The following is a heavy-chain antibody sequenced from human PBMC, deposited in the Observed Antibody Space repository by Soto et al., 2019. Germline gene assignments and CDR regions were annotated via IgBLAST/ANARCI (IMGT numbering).Heavy chain of an antibody. D-gene: IGHD3-22*01. V-gene: IGHV1-8*01. Sequence: ASVKVSCKASGYTFTSYDINWVRQATGQGLEWMGWMNPNSGNTGYAQKFQGRVTMTRNTSISTAYMELSSLRSEDTAVYYCATPGYDSSGYGPLDAFEIWGQGTMVTV. CDR3: ATPGYDSSGYGPLDAFEI. CDR2: MNPNSGNT. CDR1: GYTFTSYD. J-gene: IGHJ3*02.